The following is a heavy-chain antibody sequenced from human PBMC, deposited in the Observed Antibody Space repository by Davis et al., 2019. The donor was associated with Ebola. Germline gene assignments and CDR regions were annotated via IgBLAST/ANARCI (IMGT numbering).Heavy chain of an antibody. CDR2: ISAYNGNT. V-gene: IGHV1-18*01. Sequence: AASVKVSCKASGYTFTSYGISWVRQAPGQGLEWMGWISAYNGNTNYAQKFQGRVTMTRDTSTSTVYMELSSLRSEDTAVYYCARGPGRSWFDPWGQGTLVTVSS. D-gene: IGHD1-14*01. CDR3: ARGPGRSWFDP. CDR1: GYTFTSYG. J-gene: IGHJ5*02.